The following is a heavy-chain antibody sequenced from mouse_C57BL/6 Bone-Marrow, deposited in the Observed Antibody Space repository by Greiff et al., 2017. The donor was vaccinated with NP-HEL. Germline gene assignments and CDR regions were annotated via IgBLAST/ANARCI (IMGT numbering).Heavy chain of an antibody. J-gene: IGHJ3*01. CDR2: INPYNGGT. V-gene: IGHV1-19*01. Sequence: EVQGVESGPVLVKPGASVKMSCKASGYTFTDYYMNWVKQSHGKSLEWIGVINPYNGGTSYNQKFKGKAILTVDKSSSTAYMELNSLTSEDSAVYYCARGLWYPWFAYWGQGTLVTVSA. CDR1: GYTFTDYY. CDR3: ARGLWYPWFAY. D-gene: IGHD2-1*01.